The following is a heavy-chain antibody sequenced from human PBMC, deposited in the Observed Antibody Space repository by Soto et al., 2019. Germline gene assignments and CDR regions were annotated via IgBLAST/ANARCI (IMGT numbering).Heavy chain of an antibody. CDR3: AAYYYDGSGYYPNWFDP. CDR1: GGSISSGGYS. J-gene: IGHJ5*02. V-gene: IGHV4-30-2*01. Sequence: SETLSLTCAVSGGSISSGGYSWSWIRQPPGKGLEWIGYIYHSGSTYYNPSLKSRVTISVDRSKNQFSLKLSSVTAADTAVYYCAAYYYDGSGYYPNWFDPWGQGTLVTVSS. CDR2: IYHSGST. D-gene: IGHD3-22*01.